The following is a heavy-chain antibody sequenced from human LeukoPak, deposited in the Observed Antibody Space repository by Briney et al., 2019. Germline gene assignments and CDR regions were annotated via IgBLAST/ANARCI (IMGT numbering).Heavy chain of an antibody. V-gene: IGHV1-18*01. CDR1: GYTFTHHG. Sequence: ASVRVSCKASGYTFTHHGISWVRQAPGQGLEWMGWISCYNGDTMYAQNVQGRVTMTTDTSTRTAYIELRSLSSDDTAMYYCARDPSNSSGYHAHFDSWGLGTLVTVSS. D-gene: IGHD3-22*01. CDR2: ISCYNGDT. J-gene: IGHJ4*02. CDR3: ARDPSNSSGYHAHFDS.